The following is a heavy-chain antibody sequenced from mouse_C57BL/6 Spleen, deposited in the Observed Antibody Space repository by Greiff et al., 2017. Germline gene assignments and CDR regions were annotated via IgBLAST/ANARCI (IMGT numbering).Heavy chain of an antibody. Sequence: VQLKESGGDLVKPGGSLKLSCAASGFTFSSYGMSWVRQTPDKRLEWVATISSGGSYTYYPDSVKGRFTISRDNAKNTLYLQMSSLKSEDTAMYYCARDGYYGSSPKYYFDYWGQGTTLTVSS. D-gene: IGHD1-1*01. V-gene: IGHV5-6*01. CDR1: GFTFSSYG. CDR3: ARDGYYGSSPKYYFDY. CDR2: ISSGGSYT. J-gene: IGHJ2*01.